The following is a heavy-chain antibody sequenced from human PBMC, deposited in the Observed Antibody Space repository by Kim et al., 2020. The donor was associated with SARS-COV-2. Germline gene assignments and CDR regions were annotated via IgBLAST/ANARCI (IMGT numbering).Heavy chain of an antibody. V-gene: IGHV3-30*04. D-gene: IGHD2-15*01. CDR2: ISYDGSNK. CDR3: ARGGMRVVAAPFDY. J-gene: IGHJ4*02. Sequence: GGSLRLSCAASGFTFSSYAMHWVRQAPGKGLEWVAVISYDGSNKYYVDSVKGRFTISRDNSKNTLYLQMNSLRAEDTAVYYCARGGMRVVAAPFDYWGQGTLVTVSS. CDR1: GFTFSSYA.